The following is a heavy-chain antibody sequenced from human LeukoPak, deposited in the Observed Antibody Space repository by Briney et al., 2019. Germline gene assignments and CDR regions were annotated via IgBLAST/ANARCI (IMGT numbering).Heavy chain of an antibody. CDR3: ARGLRAYSYGQIPY. Sequence: SETLSLTCAVYGGSFSGYYWSWLRQPPAKGLVWIGEINHSGSTNYKPSLKSRVTISVDTSKNQFSLKLSSVTAADTAVYYCARGLRAYSYGQIPYWGQGTLVTVSS. CDR2: INHSGST. J-gene: IGHJ4*02. CDR1: GGSFSGYY. D-gene: IGHD5-18*01. V-gene: IGHV4-34*01.